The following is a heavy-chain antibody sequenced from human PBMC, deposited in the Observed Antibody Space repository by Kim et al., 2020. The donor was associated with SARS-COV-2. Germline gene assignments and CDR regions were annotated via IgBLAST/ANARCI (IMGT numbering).Heavy chain of an antibody. CDR3: AADRDSSSSWYGMDV. V-gene: IGHV1-58*01. J-gene: IGHJ6*02. D-gene: IGHD6-13*01. Sequence: QKFQKRVTITRDMSTSTAYMELSSLRSEDTAVYYCAADRDSSSSWYGMDVWGQGTTVTVSS.